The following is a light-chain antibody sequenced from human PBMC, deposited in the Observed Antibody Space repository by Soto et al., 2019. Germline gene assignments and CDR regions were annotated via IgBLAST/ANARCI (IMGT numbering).Light chain of an antibody. CDR2: GAS. CDR1: QSVSSN. V-gene: IGKV3-15*01. J-gene: IGKJ2*01. Sequence: EIVMTQSPATLSVSPGERATLSCRASQSVSSNLAWYQQKPGQAPRLLIYGASTRATGIPAMFSGSGSGTEFTLTISSLQSADFAVYYCQQYNNWPGTFGQGTKLEIK. CDR3: QQYNNWPGT.